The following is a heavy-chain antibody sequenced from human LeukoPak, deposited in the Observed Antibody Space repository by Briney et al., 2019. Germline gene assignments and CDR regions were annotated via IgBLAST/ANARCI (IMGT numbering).Heavy chain of an antibody. V-gene: IGHV4-39*01. D-gene: IGHD3-3*01. CDR3: ARRPITIFGVVIISLWFDP. CDR2: IYYSGST. J-gene: IGHJ5*02. Sequence: PSETLSLTCTVSGGSLSSSSYYWGWIRQPPGKGLEWIGSIYYSGSTYYNPSLKSRVTISVDTSKNQFSLKLSSVTAADTAVYYCARRPITIFGVVIISLWFDPWGQGTLVTVSS. CDR1: GGSLSSSSYY.